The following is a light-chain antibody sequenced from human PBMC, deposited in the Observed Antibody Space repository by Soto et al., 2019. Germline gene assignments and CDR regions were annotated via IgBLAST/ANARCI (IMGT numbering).Light chain of an antibody. V-gene: IGKV1-8*01. CDR1: QDIHNY. J-gene: IGKJ1*01. CDR3: QHYYNYPWT. CDR2: AAS. Sequence: AVLLTQSPSSFSASTGDRATITCRASQDIHNYLAWYQQVPGKAPKLLLYAASILQTGVPSLFSGSGSGTDFTLTIDGLQSEDFDTYFCQHYYNYPWTCGQGTTVE.